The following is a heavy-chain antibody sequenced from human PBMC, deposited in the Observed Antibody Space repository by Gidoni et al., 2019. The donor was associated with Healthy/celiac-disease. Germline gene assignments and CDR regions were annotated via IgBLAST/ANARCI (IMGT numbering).Heavy chain of an antibody. CDR3: AKERGRYCSSTSCQPHFDY. Sequence: EVQLLESGGCLLQPGGSLRLSCAASGFTSSRYAMSWVRQAPGKGLEWVSAISGSGGSTYYADSVKGRFTISRDNSKNTLYLQMNSLRAEDTAVYYCAKERGRYCSSTSCQPHFDYWGQGTLVTVSS. J-gene: IGHJ4*02. V-gene: IGHV3-23*01. CDR1: GFTSSRYA. CDR2: ISGSGGST. D-gene: IGHD2-2*01.